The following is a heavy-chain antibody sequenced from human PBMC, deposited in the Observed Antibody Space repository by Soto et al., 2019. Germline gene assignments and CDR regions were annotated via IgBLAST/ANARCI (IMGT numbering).Heavy chain of an antibody. J-gene: IGHJ5*02. D-gene: IGHD6-6*01. V-gene: IGHV1-69*01. Sequence: QVQLVQSGAEVKKPGSSVKVSCKASGDTFSSYAISWVRQAPGQGLEWMGGIIPIFGTANYAQKFQGRVTITADESTSTAYMDLSSLRSEDTAVYYCAKDRFLAARLINWFDPWGQGTLVTVSS. CDR2: IIPIFGTA. CDR3: AKDRFLAARLINWFDP. CDR1: GDTFSSYA.